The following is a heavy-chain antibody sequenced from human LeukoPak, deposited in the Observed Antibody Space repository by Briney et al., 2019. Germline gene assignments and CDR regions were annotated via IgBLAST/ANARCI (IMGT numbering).Heavy chain of an antibody. J-gene: IGHJ4*02. CDR1: GGSISSGSYY. D-gene: IGHD2-2*01. Sequence: SETLSLTCTVSGGSISSGSYYWSWIRQPAGKGLEWIGRIYTSGSTNYNPSLKSRVTVSVDTSKNQFSLKLSSVTAADTAVYYCARESLYCSSTSCRETFDYWGQGTLVTVSS. CDR2: IYTSGST. V-gene: IGHV4-61*02. CDR3: ARESLYCSSTSCRETFDY.